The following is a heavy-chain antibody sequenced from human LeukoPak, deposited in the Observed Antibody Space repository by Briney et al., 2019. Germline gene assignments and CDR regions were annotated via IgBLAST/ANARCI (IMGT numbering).Heavy chain of an antibody. V-gene: IGHV4-34*01. CDR2: MNPSRST. J-gene: IGHJ6*03. CDR3: ARGRQDVTMIVVVMTAVSYYLDV. D-gene: IGHD3-22*01. Sequence: SETLSLTCAVYGGSFSGYYWTWIRQTPEKGLEWIGEMNPSRSTSYNPSLKSQVTISVDTSKNQFSLKLSSVTAADTAVYYCARGRQDVTMIVVVMTAVSYYLDVWGKGTTVTVS. CDR1: GGSFSGYY.